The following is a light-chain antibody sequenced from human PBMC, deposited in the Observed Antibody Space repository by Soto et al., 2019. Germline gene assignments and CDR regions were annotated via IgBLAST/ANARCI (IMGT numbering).Light chain of an antibody. V-gene: IGKV1-5*01. CDR3: QQDYNYPWT. CDR2: DAS. J-gene: IGKJ1*01. Sequence: DIQMTQSPSTLSASVGDRVTITFRASQSISSWLAWYQQKPGKAPRLLLYDASSLETGVPSRFSGSGSGTDFTLTISSLQPEDVATYYCQQDYNYPWTFGQGTKVDIK. CDR1: QSISSW.